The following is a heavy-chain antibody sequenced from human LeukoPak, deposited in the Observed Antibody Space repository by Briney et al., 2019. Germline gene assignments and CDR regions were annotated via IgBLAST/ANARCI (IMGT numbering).Heavy chain of an antibody. CDR1: GYTLTSYG. Sequence: ASVKVSCKASGYTLTSYGISWVRQALGQGLEWMGWISAYNGNTNYAQKLQGRVTMTTDTSTSTAYMELRSLRSDDTAVYYCARRSSSWYVGRYYYMDVWGKGTTVTISS. V-gene: IGHV1-18*01. J-gene: IGHJ6*03. CDR3: ARRSSSWYVGRYYYMDV. D-gene: IGHD6-13*01. CDR2: ISAYNGNT.